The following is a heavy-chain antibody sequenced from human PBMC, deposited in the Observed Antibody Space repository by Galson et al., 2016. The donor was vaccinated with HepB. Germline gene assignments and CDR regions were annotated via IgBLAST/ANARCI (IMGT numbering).Heavy chain of an antibody. CDR1: GFTFSGHG. D-gene: IGHD6-19*01. CDR3: AKDFRYGSA. V-gene: IGHV3-23*01. J-gene: IGHJ5*02. Sequence: SLRLSCAASGFTFSGHGMTWVRQAPGKGLEWVSSISVYGITYYADSVQGRFTVSRDNSKNTLYLQMNSLRAEDTAIYYCAKDFRYGSAWGPGTLVTVSS. CDR2: ISVYGIT.